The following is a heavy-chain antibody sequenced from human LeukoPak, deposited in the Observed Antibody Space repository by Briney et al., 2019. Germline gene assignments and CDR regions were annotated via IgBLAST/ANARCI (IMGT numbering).Heavy chain of an antibody. V-gene: IGHV4-59*01. CDR1: GGSISSYY. D-gene: IGHD2-2*01. J-gene: IGHJ6*02. CDR3: ATGGYCSSTSCYGLSGYYGMDV. CDR2: IYYSGST. Sequence: SETLSLTCTVSGGSISSYYWSWLRQPPGKGLEWIGYIYYSGSTNYNPSLKSQVTISVDTSKNQFSLKLSSVTAADTAVYYCATGGYCSSTSCYGLSGYYGMDVWGQGTTVTVSS.